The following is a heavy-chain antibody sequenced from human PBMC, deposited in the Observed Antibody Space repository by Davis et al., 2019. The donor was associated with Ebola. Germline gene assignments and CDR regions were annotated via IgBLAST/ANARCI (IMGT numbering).Heavy chain of an antibody. CDR3: ARTSYSSSWYYYYGMDV. CDR1: GGTFSSYA. V-gene: IGHV1-69*13. Sequence: SVKVSCKASGGTFSSYAISWVRQAPGQGLEWMGGIIPIFGTANYAQKFQGRVTITADESTSTAYMELRSLRSDDTAVYYCARTSYSSSWYYYYGMDVWGQGTTVTVSS. CDR2: IIPIFGTA. D-gene: IGHD6-13*01. J-gene: IGHJ6*02.